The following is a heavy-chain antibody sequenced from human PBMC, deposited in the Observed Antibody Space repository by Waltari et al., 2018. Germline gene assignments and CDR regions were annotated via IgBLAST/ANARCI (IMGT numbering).Heavy chain of an antibody. Sequence: QLQLQESGPGLVKPSETLSLTCTVSGGSISSSSYYWGWIRPPPGKGLEWIGSLYYSGSTYYNPSLKSRVTISVDTSKNQFSLKLGSVTAADTAVYYCARHPAMTIMLWYFDLWGRGTLVTVSS. J-gene: IGHJ2*01. CDR2: LYYSGST. V-gene: IGHV4-39*01. CDR1: GGSISSSSYY. D-gene: IGHD2-8*01. CDR3: ARHPAMTIMLWYFDL.